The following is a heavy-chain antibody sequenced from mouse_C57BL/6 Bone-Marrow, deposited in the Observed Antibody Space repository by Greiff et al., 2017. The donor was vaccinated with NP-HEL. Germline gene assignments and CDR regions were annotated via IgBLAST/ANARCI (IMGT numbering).Heavy chain of an antibody. V-gene: IGHV2-5*01. D-gene: IGHD1-1*01. CDR3: AKRALLRSYYYAMDY. CDR2: IWRGGST. CDR1: GFSLTSYG. Sequence: VQLQQSGPGLVQPSQSLSITCTVSGFSLTSYGVHWVRQSPGKGLEWLGVIWRGGSTDYNAAFMSRLSITKDNSKSQVFFKMNSLQADDTAIYYCAKRALLRSYYYAMDYWGQGTSVTVSS. J-gene: IGHJ4*01.